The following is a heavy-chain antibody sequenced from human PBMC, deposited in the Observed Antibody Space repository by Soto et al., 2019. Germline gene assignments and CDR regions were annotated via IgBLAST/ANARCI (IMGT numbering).Heavy chain of an antibody. CDR1: GFTFSSYS. CDR2: ISSSSSYI. Sequence: GGSLRLSCAASGFTFSSYSMNWVRQAPGKGLEWVSSISSSSSYIYYANSVKGRFTISRDNAKNSLYLQMNSLRAEGTALYYCARVGVAARAFDIWGQGTMVTVSS. J-gene: IGHJ3*02. CDR3: ARVGVAARAFDI. V-gene: IGHV3-21*01. D-gene: IGHD6-6*01.